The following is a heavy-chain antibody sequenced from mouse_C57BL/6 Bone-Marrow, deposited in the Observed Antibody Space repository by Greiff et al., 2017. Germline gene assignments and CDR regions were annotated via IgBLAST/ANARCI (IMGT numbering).Heavy chain of an antibody. Sequence: QVQLQQSGAELARPGASVKLSCKASGYTFTSYGISWVKQRTGQGLEWIGEIYPRSGNTYYNEKFKGKATLTADKSSSTAYMELRSLTFEDSAVYFCARCGSLFAYWGQGTLVTVSA. V-gene: IGHV1-81*01. D-gene: IGHD1-1*02. CDR1: GYTFTSYG. CDR2: IYPRSGNT. CDR3: ARCGSLFAY. J-gene: IGHJ3*01.